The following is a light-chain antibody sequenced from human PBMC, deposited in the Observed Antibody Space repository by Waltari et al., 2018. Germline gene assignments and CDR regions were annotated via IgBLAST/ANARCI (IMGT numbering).Light chain of an antibody. V-gene: IGLV2-23*01. CDR2: EAS. Sequence: QSALTQPASVSGSPGQSITISCTGLRSDLGSYHLVSWFQQHPDKAPKPLIYEASKRPSEVSNRFSGSASGNTAYLTISGLQAEDEADYYCCSSPESSTSWVFGGGTKLTVL. J-gene: IGLJ3*02. CDR1: RSDLGSYHL. CDR3: CSSPESSTSWV.